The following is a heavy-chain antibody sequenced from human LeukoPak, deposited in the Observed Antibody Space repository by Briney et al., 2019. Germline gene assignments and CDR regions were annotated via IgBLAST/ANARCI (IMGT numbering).Heavy chain of an antibody. CDR3: ARGAYSSGWYGYYYYMDV. J-gene: IGHJ6*03. CDR2: IYYSGST. Sequence: KPSETLSLTCTVSGGSISSYYWSWIRQPPGKGLEWIGYIYYSGSTNYNPSLKSRVTISVDTSKNQFSLKLSSVTAADTAVYYCARGAYSSGWYGYYYYMDVWGKGPRSPSP. D-gene: IGHD6-19*01. CDR1: GGSISSYY. V-gene: IGHV4-59*08.